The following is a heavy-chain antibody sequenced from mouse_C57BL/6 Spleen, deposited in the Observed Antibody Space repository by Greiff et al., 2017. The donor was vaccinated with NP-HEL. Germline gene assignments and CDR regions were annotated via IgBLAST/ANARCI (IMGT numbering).Heavy chain of an antibody. Sequence: QVQLQQSGAELVRPGASVTLSCKASGYTFTDYEMHWVKQTPVHGLVWIGAIDPETGGTAYNQKFTGKAILTADKSSSTAYMELRSLTSEDSAVYYCTRKPDYYGTWFAYWGQGTLVTVSA. CDR3: TRKPDYYGTWFAY. CDR1: GYTFTDYE. J-gene: IGHJ3*01. V-gene: IGHV1-15*01. D-gene: IGHD1-1*01. CDR2: IDPETGGT.